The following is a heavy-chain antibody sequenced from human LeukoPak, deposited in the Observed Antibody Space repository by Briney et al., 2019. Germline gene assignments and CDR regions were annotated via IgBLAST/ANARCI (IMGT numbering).Heavy chain of an antibody. D-gene: IGHD2-15*01. J-gene: IGHJ4*02. V-gene: IGHV3-15*01. CDR1: GFTFSNAW. CDR3: PTEVGYCRGGSCYFDY. Sequence: GGSLRLSCAASGFTFSNAWMSWVRQAPGKGLEWVGRIKSKTDGGTTDYAAPVKGRFTITRDDSKNTLYLQMNSLNTDDTAVYYCPTEVGYCRGGSCYFDYWGQGTLVTVSS. CDR2: IKSKTDGGTT.